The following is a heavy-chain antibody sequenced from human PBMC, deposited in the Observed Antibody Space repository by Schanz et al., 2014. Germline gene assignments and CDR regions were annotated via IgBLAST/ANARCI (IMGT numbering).Heavy chain of an antibody. CDR2: LSEGGGGT. V-gene: IGHV3-23*04. J-gene: IGHJ5*02. CDR3: AKAADWTVTRFDP. D-gene: IGHD4-4*01. CDR1: GFMFSSYA. Sequence: VQLVESGGGLVQPGGSLRLSCAASGFMFSSYAMSWVRQAPGKGLEWVSALSEGGGGTHYADSVRGRFTISSDSSKNTLYLQMSSLRADDTAVYYCAKAADWTVTRFDPWGQGTLVTVSS.